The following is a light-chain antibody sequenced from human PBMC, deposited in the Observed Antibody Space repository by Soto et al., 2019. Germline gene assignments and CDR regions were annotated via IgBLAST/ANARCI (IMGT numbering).Light chain of an antibody. CDR2: DAF. CDR3: QQRSDWRLS. V-gene: IGKV3-11*01. J-gene: IGKJ4*01. Sequence: EVVLTQSPATLSLSPGERATLSCRASQSVRNLLAWYQQKPGQAPRLLIYDAFNRAPGIPARFSGSGSGTDFTLTISRLEPEDFAVYYCQQRSDWRLSFGGGTKVDIK. CDR1: QSVRNL.